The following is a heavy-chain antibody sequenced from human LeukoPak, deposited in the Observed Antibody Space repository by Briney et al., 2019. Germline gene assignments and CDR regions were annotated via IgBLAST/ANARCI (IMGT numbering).Heavy chain of an antibody. CDR1: GYTFTSYG. CDR2: IIPIFGTA. D-gene: IGHD6-6*01. Sequence: ASVKVSCKASGYTFTSYGISWVRQAPGQGLEWMGGIIPIFGTANYAQKFQGRVTITADKSTSTAYMELRSLRSDDTAVYYCARDLFPERGIAARLDYWGQGTLVTVSS. J-gene: IGHJ4*02. V-gene: IGHV1-69*06. CDR3: ARDLFPERGIAARLDY.